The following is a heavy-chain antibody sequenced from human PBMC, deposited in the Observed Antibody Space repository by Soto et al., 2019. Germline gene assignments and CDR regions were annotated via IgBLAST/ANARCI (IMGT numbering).Heavy chain of an antibody. Sequence: EVQLVQSGAEVKKPGESLKISCKASGYDFTSDWIAWVRQMPGKGLEWMGIIYPRDSDTRYSLSFQGQVTISADKSINTAYLQWTRLKASDTAMYYCARLMVVATPAGWFEPWGQGTLVTVSS. CDR3: ARLMVVATPAGWFEP. V-gene: IGHV5-51*01. CDR2: IYPRDSDT. CDR1: GYDFTSDW. J-gene: IGHJ5*02. D-gene: IGHD2-15*01.